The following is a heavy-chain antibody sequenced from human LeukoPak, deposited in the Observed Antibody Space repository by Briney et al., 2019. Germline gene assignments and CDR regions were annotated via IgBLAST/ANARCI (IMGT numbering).Heavy chain of an antibody. J-gene: IGHJ4*02. Sequence: ASVKVSCKASGYTFTGYYMHWVRQAPGQGLEWMGWINPNSGGTNYAQKFQGRVTMTGETSISTAYMELSRLRSDDTAVYYCVRGGYYDILTGYLNYWGQGTLVTVSS. CDR3: VRGGYYDILTGYLNY. D-gene: IGHD3-9*01. V-gene: IGHV1-2*02. CDR1: GYTFTGYY. CDR2: INPNSGGT.